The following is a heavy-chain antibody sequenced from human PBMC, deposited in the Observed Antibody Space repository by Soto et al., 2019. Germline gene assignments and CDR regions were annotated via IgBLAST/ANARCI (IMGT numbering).Heavy chain of an antibody. Sequence: SETLPLTCAVSSGSISSGNWWSWVRQPPGKGLEWIGEIYHSGSTNYNPSLKSRVTISVDKSKNQFSLKLSSVTAADTAVYYCARARPIHDYGDYGYYYYYMDVWGKGTTVT. D-gene: IGHD4-17*01. V-gene: IGHV4-4*02. CDR3: ARARPIHDYGDYGYYYYYMDV. CDR1: SGSISSGNW. CDR2: IYHSGST. J-gene: IGHJ6*03.